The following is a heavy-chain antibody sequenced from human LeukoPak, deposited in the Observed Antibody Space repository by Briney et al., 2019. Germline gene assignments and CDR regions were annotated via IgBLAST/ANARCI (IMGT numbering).Heavy chain of an antibody. Sequence: GGSLRLSCAASGFTFTNYAMTWVRQAPGKGLEWVSSISSSSSYIYYADSVKGRFTISRDNAKNSLYLQMNSLRAEDTAVYYCARETRTDGYNGPFDYWGQGTLVTVSS. CDR3: ARETRTDGYNGPFDY. J-gene: IGHJ4*02. CDR1: GFTFTNYA. D-gene: IGHD5-24*01. V-gene: IGHV3-21*01. CDR2: ISSSSSYI.